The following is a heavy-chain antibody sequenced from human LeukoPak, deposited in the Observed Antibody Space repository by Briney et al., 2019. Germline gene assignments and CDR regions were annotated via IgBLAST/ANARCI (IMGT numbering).Heavy chain of an antibody. D-gene: IGHD3-10*01. V-gene: IGHV4-31*11. Sequence: PSETLSLTCAVSGDSINRGDFYWSWIRQHPGKGLEWIGYIYYIGTTFYNPSLKSRVSMSLDTSKNRFSLNLTAVTVADTAVYYCVRRIPMTVRGVNGDWFDPWGQGTLVTVSS. J-gene: IGHJ5*02. CDR2: IYYIGTT. CDR3: VRRIPMTVRGVNGDWFDP. CDR1: GDSINRGDFY.